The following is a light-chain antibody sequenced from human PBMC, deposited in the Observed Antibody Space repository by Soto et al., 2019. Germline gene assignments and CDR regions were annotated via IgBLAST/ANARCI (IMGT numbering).Light chain of an antibody. CDR1: QDIRNE. V-gene: IGKV1-6*01. J-gene: IGKJ4*01. CDR3: LQDDDYPFT. Sequence: AIQVTQSPSSLSASVGDRVTITCRASQDIRNELSGYQQKPGKAPKFLIFAASNLQSGVPSRFSGSGSGTDFTLTISSLQSEDFATYFCLQDDDYPFTFGGGTKVDIK. CDR2: AAS.